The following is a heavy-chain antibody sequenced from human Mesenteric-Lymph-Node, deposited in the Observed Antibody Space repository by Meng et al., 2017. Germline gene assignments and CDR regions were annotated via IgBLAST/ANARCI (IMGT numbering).Heavy chain of an antibody. CDR3: ARGPSRWLQFSFDY. CDR2: IYYSGST. Sequence: QVPLPESGPGLVKTSQTLSLTCTGSGGSISSGGYYWSWIRQHSGKGLEWIGYIYYSGSTYYNPSLKSRVTISVDTSKNQFSLKLSSVTAADTAVYYCARGPSRWLQFSFDYWGQGTLVTVSS. D-gene: IGHD5-24*01. V-gene: IGHV4-31*03. J-gene: IGHJ4*02. CDR1: GGSISSGGYY.